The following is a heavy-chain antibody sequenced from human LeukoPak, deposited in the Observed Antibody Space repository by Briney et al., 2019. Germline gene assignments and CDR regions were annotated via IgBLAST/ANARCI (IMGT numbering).Heavy chain of an antibody. J-gene: IGHJ4*02. CDR1: GGSFSGYY. CDR3: ARQGALVALFDY. D-gene: IGHD5-18*01. CDR2: INHSGST. V-gene: IGHV4-34*01. Sequence: SETLSLTCAVYGGSFSGYYWSWIRQPPGKGLEWIGEINHSGSTNYNPSLKSRVTISVDTSKNQFSLKLSSVTAADTAVYYCARQGALVALFDYWGQGTLVTVSS.